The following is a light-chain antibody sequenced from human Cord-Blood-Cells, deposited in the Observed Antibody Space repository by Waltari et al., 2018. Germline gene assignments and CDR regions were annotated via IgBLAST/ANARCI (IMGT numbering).Light chain of an antibody. CDR2: AAS. CDR3: QQSYSTPYT. J-gene: IGKJ2*01. V-gene: IGKV1-39*01. CDR1: KSISSY. Sequence: DIQMTQSPSSLSAPVGDRVTTTCRASKSISSYLNWYQLKPGKAPKLLIYAASSLQSGVPSRFSGSGSGTDFTLTISSLQPEDFATYYCQQSYSTPYTFGQGTKLEIK.